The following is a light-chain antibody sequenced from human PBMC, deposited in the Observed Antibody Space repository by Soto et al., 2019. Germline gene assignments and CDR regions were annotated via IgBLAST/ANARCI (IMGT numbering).Light chain of an antibody. Sequence: DIQXTQSPSTLSASEGDRVTITCRASQSIGNWLAWYQQKPGKAPQLLIYDASSLKSGVPSRFSGSGSGTEFALTISSLQPDHFAAYYCQQCNDYQWTFGQGTKVDIK. V-gene: IGKV1-5*01. CDR1: QSIGNW. J-gene: IGKJ1*01. CDR2: DAS. CDR3: QQCNDYQWT.